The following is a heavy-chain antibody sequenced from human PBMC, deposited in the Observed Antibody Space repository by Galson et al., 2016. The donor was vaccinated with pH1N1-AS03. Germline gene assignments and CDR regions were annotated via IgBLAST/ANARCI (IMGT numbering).Heavy chain of an antibody. V-gene: IGHV1-2*02. CDR2: IKPNSGGT. J-gene: IGHJ1*01. Sequence: SVKVSCKASGYTFTDYYIHWVRQAPGQGLEWMGWIKPNSGGTNYAQKFQGRVTMTRDTSINTTHMELNRLRYDDTAMYYCARDSSGNDDFWSGRFWDSSATLEFWGQGTLVTVSS. CDR3: ARDSSGNDDFWSGRFWDSSATLEF. D-gene: IGHD3-3*01. CDR1: GYTFTDYY.